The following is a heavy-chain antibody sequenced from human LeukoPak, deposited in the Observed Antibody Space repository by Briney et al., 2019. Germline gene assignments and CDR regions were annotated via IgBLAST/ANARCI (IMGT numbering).Heavy chain of an antibody. D-gene: IGHD5-18*01. J-gene: IGHJ4*02. Sequence: PGVSLRLSCTASGFIFSRYGMHWARQAPGKGLEWVAVISYDGSNKYYTDSVKGRFTISRDNSNNTLYLQMNSLRAEDTAVYYCAKDRQLWPYDYWGQGTLVTVSS. CDR2: ISYDGSNK. V-gene: IGHV3-30*18. CDR1: GFIFSRYG. CDR3: AKDRQLWPYDY.